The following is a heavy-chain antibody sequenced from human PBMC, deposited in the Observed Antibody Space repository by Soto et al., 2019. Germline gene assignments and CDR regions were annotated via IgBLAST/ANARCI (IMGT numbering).Heavy chain of an antibody. CDR1: GGSIRSSCYY. V-gene: IGHV4-39*01. Sequence: QLQLQESGPGLVKPSETLSLTCTVSGGSIRSSCYYWGWIRQPPGKGLEWIGSIYYSGSTYYNPSVKSRVTISVDRSKNQFSLKLSSVTAADTAVYYCARQFEYNWNDVPFDYWGQGTLVTVSS. D-gene: IGHD1-1*01. CDR3: ARQFEYNWNDVPFDY. CDR2: IYYSGST. J-gene: IGHJ4*02.